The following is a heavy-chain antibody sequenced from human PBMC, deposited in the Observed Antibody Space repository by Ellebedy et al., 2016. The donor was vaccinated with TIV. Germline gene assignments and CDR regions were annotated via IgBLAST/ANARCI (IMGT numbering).Heavy chain of an antibody. D-gene: IGHD6-13*01. CDR1: GYTFTGYY. CDR3: ARFSPEAAGGLDY. J-gene: IGHJ4*02. Sequence: ASVKVSCXASGYTFTGYYMHWVRQAPGQGLEWMGWINPNSGGTNYAQKLQGRVTMTTDTSTSTAYMELRSLRSDDTAVYYCARFSPEAAGGLDYWGQGTLVTVSS. CDR2: INPNSGGT. V-gene: IGHV1-2*02.